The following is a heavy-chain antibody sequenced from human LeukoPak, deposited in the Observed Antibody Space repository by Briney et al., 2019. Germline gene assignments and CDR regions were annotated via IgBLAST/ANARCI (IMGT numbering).Heavy chain of an antibody. CDR2: ISSSSSYI. D-gene: IGHD3-10*01. CDR1: GFTFSSYS. CDR3: ARDRGYYGSGSFDY. J-gene: IGHJ4*02. Sequence: GGSLRLSCAASGFTFSSYSMNWVRQAPGKGLEWVSSISSSSSYIYYADSVKGRFTISRDNAKNSLYLQMNSLGAEGTAVYYCARDRGYYGSGSFDYWGQGTLVTVSS. V-gene: IGHV3-21*01.